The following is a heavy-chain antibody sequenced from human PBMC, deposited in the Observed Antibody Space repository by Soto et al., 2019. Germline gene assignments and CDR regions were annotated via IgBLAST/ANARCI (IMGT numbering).Heavy chain of an antibody. CDR2: IYYSGST. Sequence: SETLSLTCTVSGGSISSYYWSWIRQPPGKGLEWIGYIYYSGSTNYNPSLKSRVTISVDTSKNQFSLKLSSVTAADTAVYYCARAREDYYYDSSGYYNDYWGQGTLVTVSS. D-gene: IGHD3-22*01. CDR3: ARAREDYYYDSSGYYNDY. V-gene: IGHV4-59*01. J-gene: IGHJ4*02. CDR1: GGSISSYY.